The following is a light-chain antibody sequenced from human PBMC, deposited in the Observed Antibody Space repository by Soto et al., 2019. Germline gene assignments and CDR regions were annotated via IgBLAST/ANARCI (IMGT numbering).Light chain of an antibody. Sequence: EIVLTQSPATLSLSPGERATLSCRASQSVSSYLAWYQQKPGQAPRLLIYDASNRATGIPARFSGSGSGTDFTLTISSLEPEDFAVYYCNQRSNWPPVSFGPGTKVDIK. J-gene: IGKJ3*01. CDR3: NQRSNWPPVS. V-gene: IGKV3-11*01. CDR1: QSVSSY. CDR2: DAS.